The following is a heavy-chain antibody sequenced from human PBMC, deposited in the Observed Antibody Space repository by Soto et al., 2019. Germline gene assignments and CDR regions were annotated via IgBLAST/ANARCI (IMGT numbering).Heavy chain of an antibody. J-gene: IGHJ4*02. CDR1: GFTFSSYA. CDR3: ARELYPPGGYDY. V-gene: IGHV3-30*04. D-gene: IGHD6-13*01. CDR2: ISYDGSNK. Sequence: GGSLRLSCAASGFTFSSYAMHWVRQAPGKGLEWVAVISYDGSNKYYADSVKGRFTISRDNSKNTLYLQMNSLSAEDTAVYYCARELYPPGGYDYWGQGTLVTVSS.